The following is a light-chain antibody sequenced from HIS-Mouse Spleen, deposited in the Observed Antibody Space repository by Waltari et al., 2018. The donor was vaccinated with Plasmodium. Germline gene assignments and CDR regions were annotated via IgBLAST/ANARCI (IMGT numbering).Light chain of an antibody. CDR2: HDS. Sequence: SYELTQPPSVSVSPGQTASITCSGDKLGDNYACWYQQKPGQSPVLVIYHDSKRPPGIPERFSGSNSGNTATLTISGTQAMDEADYYCQAWDSSTVVFGGGTKLTVL. V-gene: IGLV3-1*01. CDR3: QAWDSSTVV. J-gene: IGLJ2*01. CDR1: KLGDNY.